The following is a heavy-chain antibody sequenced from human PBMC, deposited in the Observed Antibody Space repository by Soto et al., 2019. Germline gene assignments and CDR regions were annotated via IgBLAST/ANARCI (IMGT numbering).Heavy chain of an antibody. J-gene: IGHJ5*02. CDR3: ARGALMVYAILPWFDR. CDR1: GYTFTSYG. CDR2: ISAYNGNT. V-gene: IGHV1-18*04. Sequence: ASVKVSCKASGYTFTSYGISWVRQAPGQGLEWMGWISAYNGNTNYAQKLQGRVTMTTDTSTSTAYMELRSLRSDDTAVYYCARGALMVYAILPWFDRWGKGTLVTVYS. D-gene: IGHD2-8*01.